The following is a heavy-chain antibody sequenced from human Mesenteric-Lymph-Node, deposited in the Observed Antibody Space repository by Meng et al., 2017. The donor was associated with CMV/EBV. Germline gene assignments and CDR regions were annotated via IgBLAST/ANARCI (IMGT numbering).Heavy chain of an antibody. Sequence: QLQLQQWGGGMLKPSETLSPTCAVYGGSFSGSYWSWIRQPPGKGLEWIGEINHSGSTNYNPSLKSRVTISVDTSKNQFSLKLSSVTAADTAVYYCARHQRWLKSEGGFNYWGQGTLVTVSS. CDR3: ARHQRWLKSEGGFNY. CDR2: INHSGST. D-gene: IGHD4-23*01. CDR1: GGSFSGSY. J-gene: IGHJ4*02. V-gene: IGHV4-34*01.